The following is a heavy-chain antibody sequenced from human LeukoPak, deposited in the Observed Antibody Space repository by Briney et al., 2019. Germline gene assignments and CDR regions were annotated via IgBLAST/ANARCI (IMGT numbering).Heavy chain of an antibody. V-gene: IGHV4-39*01. CDR3: ARHQGGDGYNYYYYYMDV. Sequence: PSETLSLTCTVSGGSTSSSSYYWGWIRQPPGKGLEWIGSIYYSGSTYYKPSLRSRVTISVDTSKSQFSLKLSSMTAADTAVYYCARHQGGDGYNYYYYYMDVWGKGTTVTVSS. J-gene: IGHJ6*03. CDR1: GGSTSSSSYY. D-gene: IGHD5-24*01. CDR2: IYYSGST.